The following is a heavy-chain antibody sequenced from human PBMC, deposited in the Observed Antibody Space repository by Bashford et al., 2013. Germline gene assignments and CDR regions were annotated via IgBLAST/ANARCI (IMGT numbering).Heavy chain of an antibody. CDR3: ARARSGXNYYGMDV. J-gene: IGHJ6*02. V-gene: IGHV1-18*01. CDR2: ISAYNGNT. D-gene: IGHD3-3*01. Sequence: WVRQAPGQGLEWMGWISAYNGNTNYAQKLQGRVTMTTDTSTSTAYMELRSLRSDDTAVYYCARARSGXNYYGMDVVGTKGDHGHRLL.